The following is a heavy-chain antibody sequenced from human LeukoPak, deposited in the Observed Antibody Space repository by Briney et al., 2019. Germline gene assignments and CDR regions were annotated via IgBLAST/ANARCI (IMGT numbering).Heavy chain of an antibody. CDR2: INPSGGST. J-gene: IGHJ4*02. V-gene: IGHV1-46*01. Sequence: ASVKVSCKASGYTFSNYYMHWVRQAPGQGLEWMGIINPSGGSTTYAHKFQGRVTMTRDTSTSTVYTDLSSLRSEDTAMYYCARAVAATFDYWGQGTLVTVSS. CDR1: GYTFSNYY. D-gene: IGHD6-19*01. CDR3: ARAVAATFDY.